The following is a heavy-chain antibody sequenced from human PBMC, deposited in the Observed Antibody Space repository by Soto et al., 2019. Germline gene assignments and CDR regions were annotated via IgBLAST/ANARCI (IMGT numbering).Heavy chain of an antibody. CDR1: GGSISSYY. CDR3: ARALGLVPAAADY. V-gene: IGHV4-59*01. D-gene: IGHD2-2*01. J-gene: IGHJ4*02. CDR2: MHYSGSS. Sequence: SETLSLTCTVSGGSISSYYWSWIRQPPGKGLEWIGYMHYSGSSNYNPFLKSRVTISVDTSKNQFSLKLSSVTAADTAVYYCARALGLVPAAADYWGQGTLVTVSS.